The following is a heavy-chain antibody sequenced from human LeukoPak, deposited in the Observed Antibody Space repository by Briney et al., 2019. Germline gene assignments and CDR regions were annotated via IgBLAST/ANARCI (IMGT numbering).Heavy chain of an antibody. CDR1: GYSFTSYW. CDR2: IYPGDSDS. J-gene: IGHJ6*02. V-gene: IGHV5-51*01. Sequence: LGEPLKISCKGSGYSFTSYWIGGVRQMPGKGLEWMGMIYPGDSDSRYSPSFQGQVTISADKSISTAYLQWSSLKASDTAMYYCARLDGSGSYYYYGMDVWGQGTTVTVSS. D-gene: IGHD3-10*01. CDR3: ARLDGSGSYYYYGMDV.